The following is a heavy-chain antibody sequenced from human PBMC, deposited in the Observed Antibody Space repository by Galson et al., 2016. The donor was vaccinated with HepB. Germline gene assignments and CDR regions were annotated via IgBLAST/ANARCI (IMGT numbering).Heavy chain of an antibody. CDR3: VTYYYGLGIEY. Sequence: SLRLSCAASGFTFSNYWMSWVRQAPGKGLEWVANIQQTGVEKYYHDSVMGRFTISRDNAKDSLYLQMNSLRVEDTAVYYCVTYYYGLGIEYWGRGIPVTVSS. D-gene: IGHD3-10*01. CDR2: IQQTGVEK. CDR1: GFTFSNYW. J-gene: IGHJ4*02. V-gene: IGHV3-7*03.